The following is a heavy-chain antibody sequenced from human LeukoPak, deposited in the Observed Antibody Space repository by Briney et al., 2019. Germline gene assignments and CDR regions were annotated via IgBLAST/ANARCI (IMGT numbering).Heavy chain of an antibody. CDR1: GFTFSAYG. Sequence: GGSLRLSCAASGFTFSAYGMSWVRQSPRKGLEWVSGVSGADGTTYYADSVKGRFTISRDNSKNTLYLQMNSLRAEDTAVYYCAKPLITDDAFDIWGQGTMVTVSS. CDR3: AKPLITDDAFDI. V-gene: IGHV3-23*01. CDR2: VSGADGTT. D-gene: IGHD3-16*01. J-gene: IGHJ3*02.